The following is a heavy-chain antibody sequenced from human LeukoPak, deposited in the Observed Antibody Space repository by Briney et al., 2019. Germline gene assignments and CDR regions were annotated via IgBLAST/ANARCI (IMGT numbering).Heavy chain of an antibody. CDR3: AREEYCSGGSCFGY. CDR2: IYYSGST. J-gene: IGHJ4*02. V-gene: IGHV4-59*01. Sequence: SETLSLTCTVSGGSISSYYWSWIRQPPGKGLEWVGYIYYSGSTNYNPSLKSRVTISVDTSKNQFSLKLSSVTAADTAVYYCAREEYCSGGSCFGYWGQGTLVTVSS. CDR1: GGSISSYY. D-gene: IGHD2-15*01.